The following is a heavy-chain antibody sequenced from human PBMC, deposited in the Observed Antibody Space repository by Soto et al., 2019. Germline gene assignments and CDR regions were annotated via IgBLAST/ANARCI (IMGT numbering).Heavy chain of an antibody. CDR2: ISAYNGNT. CDR3: ARCAHIPNRSTSCYWWFDP. D-gene: IGHD2-2*01. Sequence: QVQLVQSGAEVKKPGASVKVSCKASGYTFTSYGISWVRQAPGQGLEWMGWISAYNGNTNYAQKLQGRVTMTTDTSTITAYMELRSLRSDDTAVYYCARCAHIPNRSTSCYWWFDPWGQGTLVTVSS. CDR1: GYTFTSYG. V-gene: IGHV1-18*01. J-gene: IGHJ5*02.